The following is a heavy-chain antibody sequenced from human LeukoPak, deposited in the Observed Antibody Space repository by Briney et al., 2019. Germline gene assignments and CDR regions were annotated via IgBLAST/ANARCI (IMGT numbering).Heavy chain of an antibody. V-gene: IGHV4-39*01. J-gene: IGHJ4*02. CDR1: GGSISSSSYY. CDR3: ARLDDELRDFGWPKGYFDY. CDR2: IYYSGST. D-gene: IGHD3-9*01. Sequence: SETLSLTCTVSGGSISSSSYYWGWIRQPPGKGLEWIGSIYYSGSTYYNPSLKSRVTISVDTSKNQFSLKLSSVTAAHTPVYYCARLDDELRDFGWPKGYFDYWGQGNLVTVSS.